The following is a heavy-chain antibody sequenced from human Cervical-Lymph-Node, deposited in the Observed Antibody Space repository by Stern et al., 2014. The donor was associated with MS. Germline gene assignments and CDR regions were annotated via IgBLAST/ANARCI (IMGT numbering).Heavy chain of an antibody. J-gene: IGHJ6*02. Sequence: QLQLQESGPGLVKPSETLSLTCTVSGGSVSSGSYYWSWIRQPPGKGLEWIGYIYYSGSTNYNPSLKSRVTISVDTSKNQFSLKLSSVTAADTAVYYCARLNNYYYGMDVWGQGTTVTVSS. D-gene: IGHD1/OR15-1a*01. CDR1: GGSVSSGSYY. V-gene: IGHV4-61*01. CDR2: IYYSGST. CDR3: ARLNNYYYGMDV.